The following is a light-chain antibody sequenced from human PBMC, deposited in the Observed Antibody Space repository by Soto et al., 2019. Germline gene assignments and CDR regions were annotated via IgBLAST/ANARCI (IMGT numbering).Light chain of an antibody. Sequence: DIRMTQSPSSLSASIGGRVTITCRASQGISNDLGWYQQKPGLAPKRLISAASTLQSGVPSRFRGSGSGTEFSLTISSLQPEDFATYYCQQLNSYPITFGQGTRLEIK. CDR3: QQLNSYPIT. CDR2: AAS. CDR1: QGISND. V-gene: IGKV1-17*01. J-gene: IGKJ5*01.